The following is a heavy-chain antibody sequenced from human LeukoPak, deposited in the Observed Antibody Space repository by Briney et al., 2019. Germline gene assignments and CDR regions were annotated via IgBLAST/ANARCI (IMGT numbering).Heavy chain of an antibody. CDR3: ARRGSTGY. CDR1: GFTFSGYW. D-gene: IGHD4-11*01. Sequence: GGSLRLSCAASGFTFSGYWMTWVRQAPGKGLEWVANINEDGSEKYYADFVKGRFTISRDNAKNSLDLQMNSLRAEDTAVYYCARRGSTGYWGQGTLVTVSS. V-gene: IGHV3-7*03. J-gene: IGHJ4*02. CDR2: INEDGSEK.